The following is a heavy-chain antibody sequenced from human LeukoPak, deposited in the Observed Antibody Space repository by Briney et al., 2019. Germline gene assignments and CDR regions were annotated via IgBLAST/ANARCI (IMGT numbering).Heavy chain of an antibody. V-gene: IGHV3-48*01. J-gene: IGHJ4*02. CDR2: ISPTGSSI. CDR3: ARVRGSYHFDY. D-gene: IGHD1-26*01. Sequence: PGGSLRLSCAASGFTFDTHSINWVRQAPGKGLEWVSYISPTGSSIYYADSVRGRFTISRDNAKNSLYLQMNSLRAEDTAVYYCARVRGSYHFDYWGQGTLVTVSS. CDR1: GFTFDTHS.